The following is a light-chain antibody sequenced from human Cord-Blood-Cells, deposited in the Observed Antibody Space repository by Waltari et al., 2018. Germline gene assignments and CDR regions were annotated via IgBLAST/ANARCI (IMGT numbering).Light chain of an antibody. CDR3: CSYAGSSTWV. Sequence: QLALPQPPSVLGSPEQPITISSPGTSRDVGLYNLVSWYQQHPGKAPKLMIYEGSKRPSGVSNRFSGSKSGNTASPTISGLQAEDEADYYCCSYAGSSTWVFGGGTKLTVL. J-gene: IGLJ2*01. V-gene: IGLV2-23*01. CDR2: EGS. CDR1: SRDVGLYNL.